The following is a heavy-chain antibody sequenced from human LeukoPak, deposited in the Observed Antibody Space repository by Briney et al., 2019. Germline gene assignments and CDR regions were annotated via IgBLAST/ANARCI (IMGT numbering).Heavy chain of an antibody. D-gene: IGHD6-13*01. CDR2: INPSGGST. Sequence: ASVKVSCTASGYTFTSYYMHWVRQAPGQGLEWMGIINPSGGSTSYAQKFQGRVTMTRDTSTSTVYMELSSLRSEDTAVYYCARDRSIAAAGINWYFDLWGPGTLVTVSS. V-gene: IGHV1-46*01. CDR1: GYTFTSYY. CDR3: ARDRSIAAAGINWYFDL. J-gene: IGHJ2*01.